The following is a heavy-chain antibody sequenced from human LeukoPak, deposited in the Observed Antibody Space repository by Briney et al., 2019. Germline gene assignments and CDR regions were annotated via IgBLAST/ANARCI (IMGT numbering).Heavy chain of an antibody. CDR1: GGSISSGGYY. J-gene: IGHJ5*01. Sequence: PSETLSLTCTVSGGSISSGGYYWSWIRQHPGKGLEWIGRIDSRGATNYNPSLRSRVTMSLDASRNHFSLKVRYVTAADTAVYFCATGPTWLDSWGQGAWVTVSS. V-gene: IGHV4-39*07. CDR3: ATGPTWLDS. CDR2: IDSRGAT.